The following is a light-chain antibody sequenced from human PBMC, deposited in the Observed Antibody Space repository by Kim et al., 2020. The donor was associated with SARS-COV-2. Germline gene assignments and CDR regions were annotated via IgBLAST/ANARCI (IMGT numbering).Light chain of an antibody. V-gene: IGLV4-69*01. J-gene: IGLJ3*02. Sequence: QPALTQSPSASASLGASVKLTCTLSSGHSSYAISWHQQQPEKGPRYLMMINSDGSHNKGDGIPDRFSGSSSGAARYLTISRLQSEDEADYYCQTWGTGTWVFGGGTQLTVL. CDR2: INSDGSH. CDR3: QTWGTGTWV. CDR1: SGHSSYA.